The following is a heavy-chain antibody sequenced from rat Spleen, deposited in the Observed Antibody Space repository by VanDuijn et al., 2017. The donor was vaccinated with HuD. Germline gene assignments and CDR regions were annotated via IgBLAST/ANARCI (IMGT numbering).Heavy chain of an antibody. J-gene: IGHJ2*01. CDR2: IWSNGGT. Sequence: QVQLKESGPGLMQPSQTLSLTCTVSGFSLSSYGVIWVRQPPGKGLEWMGVIWSNGGTDYNSGNKSRLSISRDTSKSQVFLKMNSLQTEDTAMYFCATPRRDYYYDGSYYSYFDHWGQGVMVTVSS. CDR3: ATPRRDYYYDGSYYSYFDH. CDR1: GFSLSSYG. V-gene: IGHV2-13*01. D-gene: IGHD1-12*02.